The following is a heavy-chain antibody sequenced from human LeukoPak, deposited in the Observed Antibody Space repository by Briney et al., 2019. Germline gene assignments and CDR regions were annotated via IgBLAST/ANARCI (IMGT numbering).Heavy chain of an antibody. Sequence: GGSLRLSCAASGFTFSSHAMTWVHQAPGKGLEWVSGTSGNSDFTYYADSVKGRFTISRDNSRNTLYLQMNSLRAEDTAVYYCAKGAKFYTGYVNYWGQGTVVSVSS. V-gene: IGHV3-23*01. CDR3: AKGAKFYTGYVNY. J-gene: IGHJ4*02. CDR1: GFTFSSHA. D-gene: IGHD5-12*01. CDR2: TSGNSDFT.